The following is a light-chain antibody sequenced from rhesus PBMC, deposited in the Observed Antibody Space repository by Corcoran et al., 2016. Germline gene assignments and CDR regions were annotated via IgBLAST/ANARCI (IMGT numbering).Light chain of an antibody. Sequence: DIQMTQSPSSLSASVGDRVTITCRASQGIRNWLTWYQQKPGKAPTLLIYRTSNLATGVPSRFSGNGSGTDFHLPITSLRPEDIATYYCQQHDSSPFTFGPGTKLDIK. CDR1: QGIRNW. CDR2: RTS. V-gene: IGKV1-69*01. CDR3: QQHDSSPFT. J-gene: IGKJ3*01.